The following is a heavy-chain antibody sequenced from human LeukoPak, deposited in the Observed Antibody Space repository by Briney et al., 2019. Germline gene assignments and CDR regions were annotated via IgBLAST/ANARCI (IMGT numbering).Heavy chain of an antibody. V-gene: IGHV4-34*01. D-gene: IGHD2-15*01. J-gene: IGHJ6*02. CDR1: GGSFSGYY. CDR3: ARGRRIVVVVAATLDV. Sequence: SETLSLTCAVYGGSFSGYYWSWIRQPPGKGLEWIGEINHSGSTNYNPSLKSRVTISVDTSKNQFSLKLSSVTAADTAVYYCARGRRIVVVVAATLDVWGQGTTATVSS. CDR2: INHSGST.